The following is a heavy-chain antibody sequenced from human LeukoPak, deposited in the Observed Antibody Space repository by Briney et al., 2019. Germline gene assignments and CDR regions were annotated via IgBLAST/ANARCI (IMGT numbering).Heavy chain of an antibody. J-gene: IGHJ4*02. V-gene: IGHV3-33*01. CDR2: IWYDGNKK. CDR3: VRDRGYDPHYYFDY. D-gene: IGHD5-12*01. CDR1: GFTFSSYA. Sequence: GGSLRLSCAASGFTFSSYAMHWVRQAPGKGLEWVALIWYDGNKKYFEDSVKGRFTISRDNSKNTLYLQMNSLRAEDTAVYYCVRDRGYDPHYYFDYWGQGTLVTVSS.